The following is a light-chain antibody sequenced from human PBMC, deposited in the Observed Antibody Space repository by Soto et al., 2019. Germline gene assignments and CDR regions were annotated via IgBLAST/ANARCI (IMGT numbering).Light chain of an antibody. CDR1: QSISSW. CDR2: KAS. V-gene: IGKV1-5*03. Sequence: DIQMTQSPSTLSASVGDRVTITCRASQSISSWLAWYQQKPGKAPKLLIYKASSLESGVPSRFSGSGSGTEFTLTISSLQPDDFATYYCHYGNSLPWTFGQGTKV. CDR3: HYGNSLPWT. J-gene: IGKJ1*01.